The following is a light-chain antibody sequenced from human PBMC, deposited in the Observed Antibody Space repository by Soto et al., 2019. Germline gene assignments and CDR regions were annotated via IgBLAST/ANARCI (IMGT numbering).Light chain of an antibody. CDR1: QSVSSN. CDR2: CAS. Sequence: EIVMTQSPATLSVSPGERATLSCRASQSVSSNLAWYQQKPGQAPRLLIYCASTRATGIPARFSGSGSGTEFTLTISSLQSEDFAVYYCQQYNNGPPDTFGQGTKLEIK. V-gene: IGKV3-15*01. CDR3: QQYNNGPPDT. J-gene: IGKJ2*01.